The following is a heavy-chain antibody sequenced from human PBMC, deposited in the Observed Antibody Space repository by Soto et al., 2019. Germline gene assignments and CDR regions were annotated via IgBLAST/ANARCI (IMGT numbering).Heavy chain of an antibody. CDR1: GGTYSIYT. CDR2: IIPILGIA. D-gene: IGHD2-15*01. V-gene: IGHV1-69*02. Sequence: GASXKVSCKASGGTYSIYTISWVRQAPGQGLEWMGRIIPILGIANYAQKFQGRVTITRDTSASTAYMELSSLRSEDTAVYYCARAEDIVSRLDPWGQGTLVTVSS. CDR3: ARAEDIVSRLDP. J-gene: IGHJ5*02.